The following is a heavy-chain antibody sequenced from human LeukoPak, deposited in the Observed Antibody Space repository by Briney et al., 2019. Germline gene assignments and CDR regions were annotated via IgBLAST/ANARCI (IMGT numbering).Heavy chain of an antibody. CDR3: AKIGANVGF. J-gene: IGHJ4*02. D-gene: IGHD4/OR15-4a*01. V-gene: IGHV3-23*01. CDR1: GFTFSSYA. CDR2: INGGGGST. Sequence: GGSLRLSCAASGFTFSSYAMSWVRQAPGKGLDWVSSINGGGGSTYYADSVKGRFTISRDNSKNALYLQMNSLRAEDTAVYYCAKIGANVGFWGQGTLVTVSS.